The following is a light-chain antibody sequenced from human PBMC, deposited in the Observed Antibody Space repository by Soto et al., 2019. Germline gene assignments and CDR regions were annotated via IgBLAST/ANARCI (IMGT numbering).Light chain of an antibody. J-gene: IGLJ2*01. CDR3: GTWDSSLSAVV. V-gene: IGLV1-51*01. Sequence: QSVLTQPPSVSAAPGQKVTISCSGTSFNIGNHYVSWYQQLPGTAPKLLIYDNNNRPPGIPDRFSGSKSGTSATLGITELQTGDEADYYCGTWDSSLSAVVFGGGTKLTVL. CDR2: DNN. CDR1: SFNIGNHY.